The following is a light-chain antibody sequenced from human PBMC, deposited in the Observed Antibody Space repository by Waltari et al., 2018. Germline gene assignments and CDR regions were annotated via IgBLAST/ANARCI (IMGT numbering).Light chain of an antibody. J-gene: IGLJ1*01. CDR3: SSYTSSSTFV. CDR2: GVS. V-gene: IGLV2-14*03. CDR1: SSDVGGSNY. Sequence: QSALTRPASVSGSPGQSISISCTGTSSDVGGSNYVSWYQQHPGKAPKHLIYGVSPRPFGISNRFSGSKSGNPASLTISGLQAEDEADYYCSSYTSSSTFVFGIGTKVTVL.